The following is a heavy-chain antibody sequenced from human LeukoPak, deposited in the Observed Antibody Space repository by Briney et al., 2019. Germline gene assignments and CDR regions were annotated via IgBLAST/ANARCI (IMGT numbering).Heavy chain of an antibody. CDR3: ARGPGGAFDI. J-gene: IGHJ3*02. D-gene: IGHD1-14*01. CDR2: ISSSSGYI. CDR1: GFTFSSYS. Sequence: GGSLRLSCAASGFTFSSYSMNWVRQAPGKGLEWVSSISSSSGYIYYADPVKGRFTISRDNAKNSLYLQMNSLRAEDTAVYYCARGPGGAFDIWGQGTMVTVSS. V-gene: IGHV3-21*01.